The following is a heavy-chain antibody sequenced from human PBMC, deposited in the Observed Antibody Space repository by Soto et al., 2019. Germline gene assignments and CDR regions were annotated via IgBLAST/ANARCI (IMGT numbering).Heavy chain of an antibody. CDR1: GFTFSSYS. CDR3: ARDPFITIVRGVTPYFDY. CDR2: ISMSSSYI. Sequence: EVQLVESGGGLVKPGGSLRLSCAASGFTFSSYSMNWVRQAPGKGLEWVSSISMSSSYIYYADSVKSRFTISRDNAKNTLYMQMNSLRAEDTAVYYCARDPFITIVRGVTPYFDYWSQGTLVNVSS. D-gene: IGHD3-10*01. J-gene: IGHJ4*02. V-gene: IGHV3-21*01.